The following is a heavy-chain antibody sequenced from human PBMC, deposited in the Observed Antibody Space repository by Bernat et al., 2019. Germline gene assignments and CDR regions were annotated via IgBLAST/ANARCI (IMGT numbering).Heavy chain of an antibody. CDR2: IDYSGST. Sequence: QVQLQESGPGLVKPSQTLSLTCTVSGGSISSGGYYWSWIRQHPGKGLEWSGYIDYSGSTYYNPSLKSRVTISVDTSKNQFSLKLSSVTAADTAVYYCAREPRVAGSGSSYQTYYYYGMDVWGQGTTVTVSS. V-gene: IGHV4-31*03. D-gene: IGHD3-10*01. CDR3: AREPRVAGSGSSYQTYYYYGMDV. CDR1: GGSISSGGYY. J-gene: IGHJ6*02.